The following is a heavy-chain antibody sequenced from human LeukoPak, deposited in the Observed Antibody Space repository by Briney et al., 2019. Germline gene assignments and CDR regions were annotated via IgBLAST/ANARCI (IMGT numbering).Heavy chain of an antibody. J-gene: IGHJ5*02. CDR1: GGTFSSYA. CDR3: ARGAGGYFGPKWEQLWFKRLSASNWFDP. Sequence: GASVKVSCKASGGTFSSYAISWVRQAPGQGLEWMGGIIPIFGTANYAQKFQGRVTITADKSTSTAYMELSSLRSEDTAVYYCARGAGGYFGPKWEQLWFKRLSASNWFDPWGQGTLVTVSS. V-gene: IGHV1-69*06. CDR2: IIPIFGTA. D-gene: IGHD5-18*01.